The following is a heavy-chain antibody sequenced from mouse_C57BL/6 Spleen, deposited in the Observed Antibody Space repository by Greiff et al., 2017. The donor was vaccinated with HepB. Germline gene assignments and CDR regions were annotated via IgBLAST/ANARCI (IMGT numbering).Heavy chain of an antibody. CDR2: ISSGCSYT. J-gene: IGHJ2*01. D-gene: IGHD2-5*01. CDR1: GFTFSSYG. Sequence: DVRLVESGGDLVKPGGSLKLSCAASGFTFSSYGMSWVRQTPDKRLEWVATISSGCSYTYYPDSLKGRYTISRDNAKNTLYLQMSSLKSEDTAMYYCARHASTIVTYYFDYWGQGTTLTVSS. V-gene: IGHV5-6*02. CDR3: ARHASTIVTYYFDY.